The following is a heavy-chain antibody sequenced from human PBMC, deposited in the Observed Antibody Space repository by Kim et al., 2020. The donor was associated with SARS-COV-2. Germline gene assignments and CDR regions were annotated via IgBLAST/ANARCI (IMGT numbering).Heavy chain of an antibody. J-gene: IGHJ6*02. Sequence: GGSLRLSCAASGFTFSSYSMNWVRQAPGKGLEWVSSISSSSSYIYYADSVKGLFTISRDNAKNSLYLQMNSLRAEDTAVYYCARDPNQNHNYYYGMDVWGQGTTVTVSS. CDR2: ISSSSSYI. V-gene: IGHV3-21*01. CDR3: ARDPNQNHNYYYGMDV. CDR1: GFTFSSYS.